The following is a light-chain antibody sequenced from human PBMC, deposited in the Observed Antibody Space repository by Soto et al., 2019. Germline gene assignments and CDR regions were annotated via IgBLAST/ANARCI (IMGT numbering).Light chain of an antibody. J-gene: IGKJ2*03. CDR2: DAS. CDR3: QQRSNWPG. CDR1: QSVSSY. Sequence: EIVLTQSPATLSLSPGERATLSCRASQSVSSYLAWYQQKPGQAPRLLIYDASNRATGIPARFSGSGSGTDFTLTICSLEPEDFAVYYCQQRSNWPGFGQGTKLESK. V-gene: IGKV3-11*01.